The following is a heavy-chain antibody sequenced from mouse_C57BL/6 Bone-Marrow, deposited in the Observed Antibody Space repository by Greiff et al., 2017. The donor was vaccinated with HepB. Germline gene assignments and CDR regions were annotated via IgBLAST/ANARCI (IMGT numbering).Heavy chain of an antibody. Sequence: VQLQQSGAELVRPGASVTLSCKASGYTFTDYEMHWVKQTPVHGLEWIGAIDPETGGTAYNQKFKGKAILTADKSSSTAYMELRSLTSEDSAVYYCTRGIYYYGSSYRYFDYWGQGTTLTVSS. CDR3: TRGIYYYGSSYRYFDY. CDR1: GYTFTDYE. CDR2: IDPETGGT. V-gene: IGHV1-15*01. D-gene: IGHD1-1*01. J-gene: IGHJ2*01.